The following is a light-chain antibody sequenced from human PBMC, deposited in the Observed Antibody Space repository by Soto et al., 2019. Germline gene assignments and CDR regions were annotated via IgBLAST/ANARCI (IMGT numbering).Light chain of an antibody. CDR1: QTVNIHY. Sequence: EIVLTHSPDTLSLSPWEIATLSCRASQTVNIHYVAWYQQKPGQAPRLLIYDASNRATGVPARFSGCGSGTDFTLTISSLEPEDFAVYYCQQRNNWPGTFGQGTKVDIK. CDR2: DAS. J-gene: IGKJ1*01. V-gene: IGKV3-11*01. CDR3: QQRNNWPGT.